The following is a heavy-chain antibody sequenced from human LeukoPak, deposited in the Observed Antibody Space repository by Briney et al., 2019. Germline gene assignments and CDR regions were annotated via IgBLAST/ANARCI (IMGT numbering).Heavy chain of an antibody. D-gene: IGHD6-6*01. Sequence: GGSLRLSCAASGFTFSSYEMSWVRQAPGKGLEWVSAISGSGGSTYYADSVKGRFTISRDNSKNTLYLQMNSLRAEDTAVYYCAKDLGYSSSSDIWGQGTMVTVSS. J-gene: IGHJ3*02. CDR2: ISGSGGST. CDR1: GFTFSSYE. V-gene: IGHV3-23*01. CDR3: AKDLGYSSSSDI.